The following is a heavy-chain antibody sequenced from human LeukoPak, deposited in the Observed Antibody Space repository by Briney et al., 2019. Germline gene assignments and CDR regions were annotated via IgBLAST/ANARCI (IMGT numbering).Heavy chain of an antibody. CDR2: IYTSGST. D-gene: IGHD3-10*01. CDR1: GGSISSYY. Sequence: SETLSLTCTVSGGSISSYYWSWIRQPAGKGLEWIGRIYTSGSTNYNPSLKSRVTMSVDTSKNQCSLKLSSVTAADTAVYYCAREKVYYYGSGMTDYYYYYMDVWGKGTTVTVSS. CDR3: AREKVYYYGSGMTDYYYYYMDV. J-gene: IGHJ6*03. V-gene: IGHV4-4*07.